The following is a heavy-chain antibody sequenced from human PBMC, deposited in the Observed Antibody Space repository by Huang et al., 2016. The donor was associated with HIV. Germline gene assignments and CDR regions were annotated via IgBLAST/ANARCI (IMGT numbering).Heavy chain of an antibody. J-gene: IGHJ3*02. D-gene: IGHD2-2*02. CDR2: IYYRGST. V-gene: IGHV4-30-4*08. CDR3: ARDTDGGRTFDI. Sequence: QVQLQESGPGLVKPSQTLSLTCTVSGGSISSGGYYWSWIRQPPGKGLEWIGYIYYRGSTYYTPSLKSRVTISVDTSKNQFSLKLSSVTAADTAVYYCARDTDGGRTFDIWGQGTMVTVSS. CDR1: GGSISSGGYY.